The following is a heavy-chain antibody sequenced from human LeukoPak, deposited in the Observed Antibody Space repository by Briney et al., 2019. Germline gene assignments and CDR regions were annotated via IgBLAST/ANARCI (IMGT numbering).Heavy chain of an antibody. Sequence: SGGSLRLSCAASGFTFSSYGMHWVRQAPGKGLEWVGRARNKANNYSTEYAASVRGRFTISRDDSQNSLYLQMNSLKPEDTAVYFCSVSIVAVPFFDNWGQGTLVTVSS. CDR3: SVSIVAVPFFDN. J-gene: IGHJ4*02. V-gene: IGHV3-72*01. CDR1: GFTFSSYG. CDR2: ARNKANNYST. D-gene: IGHD1-26*01.